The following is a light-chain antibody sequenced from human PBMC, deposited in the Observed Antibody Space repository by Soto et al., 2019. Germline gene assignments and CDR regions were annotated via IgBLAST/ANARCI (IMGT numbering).Light chain of an antibody. CDR3: QQYKSYWT. CDR1: QSISSW. J-gene: IGKJ1*01. CDR2: KAS. Sequence: DIRMTQSHSTLSASVGDRVTSACRASQSISSWLAWYQQKPGKAPKLLIYKASSLESGVPSRFSGSGSGTEFSLTMSSLQPDDFATYYCQQYKSYWTFGQGTQVEIK. V-gene: IGKV1-5*03.